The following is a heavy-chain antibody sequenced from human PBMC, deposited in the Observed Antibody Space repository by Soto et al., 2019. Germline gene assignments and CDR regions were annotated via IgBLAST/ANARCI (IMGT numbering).Heavy chain of an antibody. V-gene: IGHV4-59*01. Sequence: QVQLQESGPGLVKPSETLSLTCTVSGGSISSYYWSWIRQPPGKGLEWIGYIYYSGSTNYNPSLKSRVTISVDTSKNQFSLKLRSVTAADTAVYYCASSYVDIVATMRFDYWGQGTLVTVSS. CDR1: GGSISSYY. CDR2: IYYSGST. D-gene: IGHD5-12*01. CDR3: ASSYVDIVATMRFDY. J-gene: IGHJ4*02.